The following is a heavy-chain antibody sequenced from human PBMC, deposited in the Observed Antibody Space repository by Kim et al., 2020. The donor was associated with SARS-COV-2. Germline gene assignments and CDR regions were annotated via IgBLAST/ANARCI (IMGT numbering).Heavy chain of an antibody. V-gene: IGHV3-9*01. CDR2: ISWDSVHI. J-gene: IGHJ4*02. CDR3: VKDTRGFDY. Sequence: GGSLRLSCAASGFSFENYAMHWVRQTPGKGLEWVSGISWDSVHIGYADSVKGRFTVSRDNAKNTLYLHMNSLTTEDTALYYCVKDTRGFDYWGRGTLVTVSS. CDR1: GFSFENYA.